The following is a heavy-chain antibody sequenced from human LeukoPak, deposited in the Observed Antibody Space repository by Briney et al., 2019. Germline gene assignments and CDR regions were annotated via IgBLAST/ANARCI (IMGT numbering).Heavy chain of an antibody. D-gene: IGHD2-2*01. CDR1: GFTFSSYW. J-gene: IGHJ4*02. Sequence: GGSLRLSCAASGFTFSSYWMHWVRQAPGEGLVWVSRINTDGSSTSYADSVKGRFTISRDNAKNTLYLQMNSLRAEDTAVYYCAREVRASLDYWGQGTLVTVSS. V-gene: IGHV3-74*01. CDR3: AREVRASLDY. CDR2: INTDGSST.